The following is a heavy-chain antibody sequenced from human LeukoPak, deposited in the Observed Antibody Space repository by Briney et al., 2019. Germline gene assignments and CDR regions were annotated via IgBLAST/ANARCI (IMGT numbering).Heavy chain of an antibody. CDR3: AKQSAGSAAWYSLHYDF. D-gene: IGHD6-13*01. CDR2: VDGGGGGT. CDR1: GFTLSSYA. Sequence: GGSLRLSCAASGFTLSSYAMTWVRQAPGRGLEWVSSVDGGGGGTYYADSVKGRFTISRDNSKDTLYLQMNGLRAEDTAIYFCAKQSAGSAAWYSLHYDFWGQGTLVTVSS. V-gene: IGHV3-23*01. J-gene: IGHJ4*02.